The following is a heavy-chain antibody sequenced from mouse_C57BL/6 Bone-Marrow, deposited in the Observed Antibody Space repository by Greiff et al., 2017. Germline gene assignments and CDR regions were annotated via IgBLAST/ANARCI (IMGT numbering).Heavy chain of an antibody. CDR3: ARWGQLRPPMDY. CDR2: INPYNGGN. J-gene: IGHJ4*01. D-gene: IGHD3-2*02. Sequence: VQLQQSGPVLVKPGASVKMSCKASGYTFTDYYMNWVKQSHGKSLEWIGVINPYNGGNSYNQKFKGKATLTVDKSSSTAYMEFNSLTSEDSAVYYCARWGQLRPPMDYWGQGTSVTVSS. CDR1: GYTFTDYY. V-gene: IGHV1-19*01.